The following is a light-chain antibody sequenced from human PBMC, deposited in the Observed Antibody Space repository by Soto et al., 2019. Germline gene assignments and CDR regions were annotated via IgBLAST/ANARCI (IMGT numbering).Light chain of an antibody. CDR2: EAS. V-gene: IGKV1-5*01. CDR1: QDIGDS. CDR3: QQYNSYSS. J-gene: IGKJ3*01. Sequence: DIQMTQSPSTLSASIGERVTFTCWASQDIGDSLAWYQQKARKAPKLLIYEASTLEAGVPSRFSGSGSGTDFTLTISSLQPDDFATYYCQQYNSYSSFGPGTTVEVK.